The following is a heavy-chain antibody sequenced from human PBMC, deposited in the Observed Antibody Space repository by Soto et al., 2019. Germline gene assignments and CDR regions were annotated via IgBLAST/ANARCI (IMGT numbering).Heavy chain of an antibody. CDR3: ARRGSRNELYGMDV. V-gene: IGHV5-51*01. CDR2: IFPADSDT. CDR1: GYSFSSYW. D-gene: IGHD1-7*01. Sequence: GESLKISCKGSGYSFSSYWIGWVRQMPGKGLDWMGIIFPADSDTRYSPSFHGQVTISADKSTSTAYLQWSSLKASDTAMYYCARRGSRNELYGMDVWGQGTTVTVSS. J-gene: IGHJ6*02.